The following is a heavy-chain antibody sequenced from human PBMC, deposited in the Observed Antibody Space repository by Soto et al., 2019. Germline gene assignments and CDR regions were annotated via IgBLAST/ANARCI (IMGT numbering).Heavy chain of an antibody. CDR3: AKDILFSYGCVDQ. V-gene: IGHV3-23*01. D-gene: IGHD5-18*01. CDR2: VSGSGGGT. J-gene: IGHJ4*02. Sequence: EVQLLDSGGGLVQPGGSLRLSCAASGFTFSTYAMSWVRQAPGKGLEWVSTVSGSGGGTYYADSVRGRFTISRDNSKNTLYLQMNSLRDGDTAVYYCAKDILFSYGCVDQWGQGTLVTVSS. CDR1: GFTFSTYA.